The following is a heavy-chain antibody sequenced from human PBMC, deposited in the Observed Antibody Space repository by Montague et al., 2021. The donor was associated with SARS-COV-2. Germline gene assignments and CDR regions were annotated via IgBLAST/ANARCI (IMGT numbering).Heavy chain of an antibody. CDR3: ARVGVGTMVRGVIAAYYYDGIDV. CDR1: GGSISSGSYY. Sequence: TLSLTCTVSGGSISSGSYYWSWIRQPAGKGLEWIGRIYTSGSTNYNPSLKSRVTISVDTSKNQFSLRLSSVTAADTAVYYCARVGVGTMVRGVIAAYYYDGIDVWGQGTAVTVSS. D-gene: IGHD3-10*01. J-gene: IGHJ6*02. CDR2: IYTSGST. V-gene: IGHV4-61*02.